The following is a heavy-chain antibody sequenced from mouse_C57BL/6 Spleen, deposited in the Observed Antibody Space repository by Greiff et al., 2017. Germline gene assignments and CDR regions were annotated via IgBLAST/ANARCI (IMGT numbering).Heavy chain of an antibody. J-gene: IGHJ4*01. V-gene: IGHV1-62-3*01. Sequence: VQLQQPGAELVKPGASVKLSCKASGYTFTSYWMHWVKQRPGRGLEWIGRIDPNSGGTKYNEKFKSKATLTVDKPSSTVYMELSRLTSEDSAVYFCARHENGYYVNAMDYWGQGTSVTVSS. D-gene: IGHD2-3*01. CDR1: GYTFTSYW. CDR2: IDPNSGGT. CDR3: ARHENGYYVNAMDY.